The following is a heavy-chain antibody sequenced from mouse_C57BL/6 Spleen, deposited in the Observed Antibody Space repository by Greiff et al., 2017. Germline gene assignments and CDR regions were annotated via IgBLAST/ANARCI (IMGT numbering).Heavy chain of an antibody. Sequence: VQVVESGPELVKPGASVKISCKASGYAFSSSWMNWVKQRPGKGLEWIGRIYPGDGDTNYNGKFKGKATLTADKSSSTAYMQLSSLTSEDSAVYFCASWLLRGYWGQGTTLTVSS. D-gene: IGHD2-3*01. J-gene: IGHJ2*01. CDR3: ASWLLRGY. CDR1: GYAFSSSW. CDR2: IYPGDGDT. V-gene: IGHV1-82*01.